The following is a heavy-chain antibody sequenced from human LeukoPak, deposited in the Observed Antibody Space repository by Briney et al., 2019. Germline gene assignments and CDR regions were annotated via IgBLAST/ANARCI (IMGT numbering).Heavy chain of an antibody. V-gene: IGHV1-46*01. CDR3: ARDGGLEMATILGGYFDY. Sequence: ASVKVSCKASGYTFTSYYMHWVRQAPGQGLEWMGIINPSGGSTSYAQKFQGRVTMTRDTSTSTVYMGLSSLRSEDTAVYYCARDGGLEMATILGGYFDYWGQGTLVTVSS. D-gene: IGHD3-16*01. CDR2: INPSGGST. J-gene: IGHJ4*02. CDR1: GYTFTSYY.